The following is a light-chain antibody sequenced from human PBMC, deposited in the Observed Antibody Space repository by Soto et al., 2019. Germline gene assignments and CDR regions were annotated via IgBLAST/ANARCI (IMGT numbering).Light chain of an antibody. V-gene: IGLV2-8*01. CDR2: AVN. Sequence: QSALTQPPSASGSPGQSVTISCTGTSSDVGGYKYVSWYQQYPGKAPKLMIYAVNKRPSGVPDRFSGSKSGNTASLTVSGLQAEDEADYYCSPYTSSRAYVFGSGTKVTVL. J-gene: IGLJ1*01. CDR1: SSDVGGYKY. CDR3: SPYTSSRAYV.